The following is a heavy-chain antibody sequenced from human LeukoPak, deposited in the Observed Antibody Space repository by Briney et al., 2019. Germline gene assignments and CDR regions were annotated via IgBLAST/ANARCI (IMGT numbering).Heavy chain of an antibody. CDR3: ARDARPSYDTSGYYFPGDY. J-gene: IGHJ4*02. CDR1: GYTFTSFY. CDR2: INPSGGTT. V-gene: IGHV1-46*01. Sequence: GASVKTSCKASGYTFTSFYIHWVRQAPGQGLEWMAIINPSGGTTRYAQKFQGRVTMTRDTSTSTVYMELSSLRSEDTAVYYCARDARPSYDTSGYYFPGDYWGQGTLVTVSS. D-gene: IGHD3-22*01.